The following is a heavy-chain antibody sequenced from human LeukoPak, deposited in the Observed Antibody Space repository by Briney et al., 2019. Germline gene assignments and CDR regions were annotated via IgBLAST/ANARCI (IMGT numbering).Heavy chain of an antibody. D-gene: IGHD6-13*01. CDR2: ISYDGSNI. J-gene: IGHJ4*02. Sequence: GRSLRLSCEASGFTFSHYAMHWVRQSPGKGLEWVALISYDGSNIQYADSVKGRFTISRDNSKNTLYLQMNTLRTEDTALYYCARDRAAAPWGYFDYWGQGTLVTVSS. CDR3: ARDRAAAPWGYFDY. CDR1: GFTFSHYA. V-gene: IGHV3-30-3*01.